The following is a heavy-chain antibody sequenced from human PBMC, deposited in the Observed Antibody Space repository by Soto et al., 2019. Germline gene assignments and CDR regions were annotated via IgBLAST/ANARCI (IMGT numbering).Heavy chain of an antibody. J-gene: IGHJ4*02. CDR2: INLNSGGT. D-gene: IGHD3-22*01. CDR1: GHYFSGYY. V-gene: IGHV1-2*02. Sequence: QVQLVQSGAEVKKTGASVKVSCEAPGHYFSGYYMYWVRQAPGHGLEWMGWINLNSGGTNYAQEFEGRVTMTRDTSITTGYMDLRGLTSDDTAVYYCASAPPYYGISGELEVWGLGTLVTVSS. CDR3: ASAPPYYGISGELEV.